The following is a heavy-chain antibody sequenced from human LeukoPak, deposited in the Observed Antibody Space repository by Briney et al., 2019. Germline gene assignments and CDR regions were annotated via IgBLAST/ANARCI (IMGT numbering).Heavy chain of an antibody. Sequence: GASVKVSCKVSGYTLTELSMHWVRQAPGKGLEWMGGFDPEDGETIYAQKFQGRVTMTTDTSTSTAYMELRSLRSDDTAVYYCARAPPIDDSSGYYIYYWGQGTLVTVSS. CDR1: GYTLTELS. CDR3: ARAPPIDDSSGYYIYY. CDR2: FDPEDGET. J-gene: IGHJ4*02. V-gene: IGHV1-24*01. D-gene: IGHD3-22*01.